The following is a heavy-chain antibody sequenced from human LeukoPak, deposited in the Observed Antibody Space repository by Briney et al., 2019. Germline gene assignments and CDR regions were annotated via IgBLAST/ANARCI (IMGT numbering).Heavy chain of an antibody. J-gene: IGHJ4*02. V-gene: IGHV3-30*04. CDR3: ARSPYSNYPTSDY. CDR2: ISSDGRDT. CDR1: RFTFTNYA. Sequence: GGSLRLSCAASRFTFTNYAMHWVRQAPGKGLEWLALISSDGRDTYYADSVKGRFTISRDNSKNTLFLQMNSLRAEDTAVYYCARSPYSNYPTSDYWGQGTLLTVSS. D-gene: IGHD4-11*01.